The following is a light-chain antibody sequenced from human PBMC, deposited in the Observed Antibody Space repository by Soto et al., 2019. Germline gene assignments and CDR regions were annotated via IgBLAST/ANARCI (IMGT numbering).Light chain of an antibody. CDR1: SSDIGAYNY. CDR2: EVS. Sequence: ALTQPASVSGSLGQSITISCTGTSSDIGAYNYVSWYQQHPGKAPKLIIYEVSYRPSGVSNRFSASKSANTASLTISGLQAEDEADYYCNSYASSNSLIFGGGTKLTVL. V-gene: IGLV2-14*01. CDR3: NSYASSNSLI. J-gene: IGLJ2*01.